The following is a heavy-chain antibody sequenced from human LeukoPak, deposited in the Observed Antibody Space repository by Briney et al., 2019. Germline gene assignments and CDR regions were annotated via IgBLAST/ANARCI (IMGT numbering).Heavy chain of an antibody. Sequence: SETLSLTCAVYGGSFSGYYWSWIRQPPGKGLEWIGVINHSGSTNYNPSLKSRVTISVDPSKNQFSLKLSSVTAADTAVYDCARGRHSYGSSWFDPWGQGTLVTVSS. CDR2: INHSGST. CDR1: GGSFSGYY. J-gene: IGHJ5*02. V-gene: IGHV4-34*01. CDR3: ARGRHSYGSSWFDP. D-gene: IGHD5-18*01.